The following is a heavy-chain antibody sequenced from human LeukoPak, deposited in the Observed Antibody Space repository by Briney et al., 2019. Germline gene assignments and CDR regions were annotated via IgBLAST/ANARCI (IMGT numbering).Heavy chain of an antibody. D-gene: IGHD6-19*01. V-gene: IGHV3-9*01. CDR1: GFTFDDYA. Sequence: GGSLRLSCAASGFTFDDYAMHWVRQAPGKGLEWVSGISWNSGSIGYADSVKDRFTISRDNAKNSLYLQMNSLRAEDTALYYCAKDISSSGRPYYFDYWGQGTLVTVSS. J-gene: IGHJ4*02. CDR3: AKDISSSGRPYYFDY. CDR2: ISWNSGSI.